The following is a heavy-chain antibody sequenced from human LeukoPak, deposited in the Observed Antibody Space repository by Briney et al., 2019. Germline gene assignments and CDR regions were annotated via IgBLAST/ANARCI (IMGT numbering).Heavy chain of an antibody. CDR3: ARSYDFWSGYLFYMDV. CDR2: ISAYNGNT. Sequence: ASVKASCKASGYTFTSYGISWVRQAPGQGLEWMGWISAYNGNTNYAQKLQGRVTMTTDTSTSTAYMELRSLRSDDTAVYYCARSYDFWSGYLFYMDVWGKGTTVTVSS. V-gene: IGHV1-18*01. D-gene: IGHD3-3*01. J-gene: IGHJ6*03. CDR1: GYTFTSYG.